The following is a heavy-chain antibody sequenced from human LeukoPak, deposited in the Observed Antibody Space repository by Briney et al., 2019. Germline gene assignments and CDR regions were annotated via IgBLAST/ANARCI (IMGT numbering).Heavy chain of an antibody. CDR3: ARAVTVGYDYDY. D-gene: IGHD4-23*01. J-gene: IGHJ4*02. V-gene: IGHV4-59*08. Sequence: SETLSLTCTVPGGSINSYYWRWIRQPPGKGLEWIGYIYYSGGTSYNPSLKSRVTISVDTSKNRISLKLSSVTAADTAVYYCARAVTVGYDYDYWGQGTLVTVSS. CDR1: GGSINSYY. CDR2: IYYSGGT.